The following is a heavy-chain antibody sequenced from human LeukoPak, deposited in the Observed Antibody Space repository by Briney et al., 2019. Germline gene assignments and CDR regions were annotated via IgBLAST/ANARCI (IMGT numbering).Heavy chain of an antibody. CDR1: GDSISTYY. J-gene: IGHJ4*02. V-gene: IGHV4-59*01. Sequence: SETLSLTCTVSGDSISTYYWSWIRQPPGKGLEWIGYVFHSGSTNYNPSLKSRVTISVDTFKNQFSLILTSVTAADTAVYYCARAGNGYYPFDYWGQGTLVTVSS. D-gene: IGHD3-22*01. CDR2: VFHSGST. CDR3: ARAGNGYYPFDY.